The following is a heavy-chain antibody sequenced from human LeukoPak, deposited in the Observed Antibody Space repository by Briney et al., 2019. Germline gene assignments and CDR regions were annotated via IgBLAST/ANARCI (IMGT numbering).Heavy chain of an antibody. CDR1: GGSFSGYY. CDR2: INHSGST. CDR3: ARGSRGYSYGSPGPLMDV. V-gene: IGHV4-34*01. Sequence: SETLSLTCAVYGGSFSGYYWSWIRQPPGKGMEWIGEINHSGSTNYNPSLKSRVTISVDTSKKQFSLKLSSVTAADTAVYYCARGSRGYSYGSPGPLMDVWGKGTTVTVSS. J-gene: IGHJ6*03. D-gene: IGHD5-18*01.